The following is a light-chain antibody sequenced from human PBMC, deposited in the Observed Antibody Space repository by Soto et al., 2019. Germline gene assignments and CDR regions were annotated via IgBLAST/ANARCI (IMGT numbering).Light chain of an antibody. CDR2: DVN. CDR3: YSHRSSSPLYV. J-gene: IGLJ1*01. Sequence: QSALTQPASVSGSPGQSITISCAGTSSDVGGHNYVSWYQQHPGKAPKLIIYDVNNRPSGVSNRFSGSKSGNTASLTISGRQAEDEADYFCYSHRSSSPLYVFGTGTKLTVL. CDR1: SSDVGGHNY. V-gene: IGLV2-14*03.